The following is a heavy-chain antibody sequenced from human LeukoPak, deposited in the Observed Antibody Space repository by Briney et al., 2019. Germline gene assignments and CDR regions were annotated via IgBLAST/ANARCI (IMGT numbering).Heavy chain of an antibody. D-gene: IGHD2-2*01. CDR3: AREYCSSTSCYGFFDY. Sequence: ASVKVSCKASGYTFTSYYMHWVRQAPGQGLEWMGIINLSGGSTSYAQKFQGRVTMTRDTSTSTVYMELSSLRSEDTAVYYCAREYCSSTSCYGFFDYWGQGTLVTVSS. CDR2: INLSGGST. CDR1: GYTFTSYY. V-gene: IGHV1-46*01. J-gene: IGHJ4*02.